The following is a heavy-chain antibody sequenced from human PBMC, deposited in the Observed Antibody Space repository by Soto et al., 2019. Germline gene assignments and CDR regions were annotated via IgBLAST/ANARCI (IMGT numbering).Heavy chain of an antibody. V-gene: IGHV1-2*04. D-gene: IGHD4-4*01. CDR2: INPNSGGT. J-gene: IGHJ4*02. Sequence: GASLKVSCKASGYSFTGYYMHWVRQAPGQGLEWMGWINPNSGGTNYAQKFQGWVTMTRDTSISTAYMELNSLRAEDTAVYYCAKDKPREHDYSNQPAPGLDYWGQGTLVPVSS. CDR1: GYSFTGYY. CDR3: AKDKPREHDYSNQPAPGLDY.